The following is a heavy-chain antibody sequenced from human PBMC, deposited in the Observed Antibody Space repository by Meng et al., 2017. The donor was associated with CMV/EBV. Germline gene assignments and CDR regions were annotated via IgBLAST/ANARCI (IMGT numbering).Heavy chain of an antibody. D-gene: IGHD2-2*01. CDR1: GFTFSSYS. CDR3: ARDNIVVVPATVYYYYGMDV. CDR2: ISSSSSTI. J-gene: IGHJ6*02. V-gene: IGHV3-48*04. Sequence: GESLKISCAASGFTFSSYSMNWVRQAPGKGLEWVSYISSSSSTIYYADSVKGRFTISRDNAKNSLYLQMNSLRAEDTAVYYCARDNIVVVPATVYYYYGMDVWGQGTTVTVSS.